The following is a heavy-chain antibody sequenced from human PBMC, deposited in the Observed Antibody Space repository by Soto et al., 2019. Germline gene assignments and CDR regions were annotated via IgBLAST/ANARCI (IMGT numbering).Heavy chain of an antibody. CDR1: GGSISSCY. J-gene: IGHJ4*02. V-gene: IGHV4-59*08. CDR2: IYYSGST. Sequence: SENLSLTCTVSGGSISSCYWSWIRQPPGKGLEWIGYIYYSGSTNYNPSLKSRVTISVDTSKNQFSLKLNSMTAADTAVYYCARHNYGSGSTYFDYWGQGTLVTVSS. D-gene: IGHD3-10*01. CDR3: ARHNYGSGSTYFDY.